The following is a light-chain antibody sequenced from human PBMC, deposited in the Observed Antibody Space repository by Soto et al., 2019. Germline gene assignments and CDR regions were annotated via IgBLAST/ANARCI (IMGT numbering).Light chain of an antibody. V-gene: IGLV2-14*01. CDR3: SSYTSSDTYV. Sequence: QSALTQPASVSGSPGQSITISCTGTSSDIGGYNHVSWYQQHPGKAPTHMIYEVSDRPSGVSFRFSGSKSGNTASLTISGLRAEDEADYYCSSYTSSDTYVFGTGTKLTVL. CDR2: EVS. J-gene: IGLJ1*01. CDR1: SSDIGGYNH.